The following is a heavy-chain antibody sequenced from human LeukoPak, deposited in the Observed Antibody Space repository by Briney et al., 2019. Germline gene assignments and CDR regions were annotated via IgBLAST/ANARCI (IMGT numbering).Heavy chain of an antibody. CDR2: MYYSGST. CDR1: GGSFSGYY. CDR3: ARDFRGGYDFWSGYYTPYYFDY. D-gene: IGHD3-3*01. J-gene: IGHJ4*02. V-gene: IGHV4-34*01. Sequence: SETLSLTCAVYGGSFSGYYWSWIRQPPGKGLEWIGSMYYSGSTYYNPSLKSRVTISVDTSKNHFSLKLSSVTAADTAVYYCARDFRGGYDFWSGYYTPYYFDYWGQGTLVTVSP.